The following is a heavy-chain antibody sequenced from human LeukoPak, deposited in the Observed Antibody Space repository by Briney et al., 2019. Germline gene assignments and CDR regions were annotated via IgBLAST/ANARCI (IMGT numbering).Heavy chain of an antibody. D-gene: IGHD7-27*01. CDR1: GFTFSDFW. J-gene: IGHJ3*02. CDR3: ARQPYSLGAFDI. CDR2: IYSGGST. Sequence: GGSLRLSCAGSGFTFSDFWMTWVRQAPGKGLEWVSVIYSGGSTYYADSAKGRFTISRDNSKNTLYLQMNSLRAEDTAVYYCARQPYSLGAFDIWGQGTMVTVSS. V-gene: IGHV3-66*04.